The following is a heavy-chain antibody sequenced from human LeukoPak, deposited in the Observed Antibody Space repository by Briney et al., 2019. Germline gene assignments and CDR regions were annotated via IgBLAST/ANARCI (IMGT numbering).Heavy chain of an antibody. Sequence: GSSLNVTFKTTGCTYIEHLMHWLRQAPGKGREWMGWIKPDSVDTNYAKKFQGRFTMSRDMCISTVYMELTSLTSDDTAMYWCARDHDYGLDYWGQGTLVTVSA. V-gene: IGHV1-2*02. CDR1: GCTYIEHL. CDR2: IKPDSVDT. CDR3: ARDHDYGLDY. J-gene: IGHJ4*02. D-gene: IGHD4/OR15-4a*01.